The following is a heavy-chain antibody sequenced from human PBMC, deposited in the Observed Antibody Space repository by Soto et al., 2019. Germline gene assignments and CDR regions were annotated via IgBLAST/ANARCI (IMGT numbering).Heavy chain of an antibody. CDR1: GGSISSYY. Sequence: SETLSLTCTVSGGSISSYYWSWIRQPPGKGLEWIGYIYYSGSTNYNPSLKSRVTISVDTSKNQFSLKLSSVTAADTAVYYCARGYCSGGSYGLFDYWGQGTLVTVS. CDR3: ARGYCSGGSYGLFDY. CDR2: IYYSGST. D-gene: IGHD2-15*01. J-gene: IGHJ4*02. V-gene: IGHV4-59*01.